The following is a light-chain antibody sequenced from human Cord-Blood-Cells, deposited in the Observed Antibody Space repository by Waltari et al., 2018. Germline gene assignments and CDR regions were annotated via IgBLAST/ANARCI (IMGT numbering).Light chain of an antibody. CDR2: DVS. J-gene: IGLJ2*01. CDR1: TSAVVGNTY. V-gene: IGLV2-14*01. Sequence: QSALTQPPSVPGSPGRPTTISCTGTTSAVVGNTYVPWYQQHPGKAPKLMIYDVSNRPSGVSNRFSGSKSGNTASLTISGLQAEDEADYYCSSYTSSSTRVFGGGTKLTVL. CDR3: SSYTSSSTRV.